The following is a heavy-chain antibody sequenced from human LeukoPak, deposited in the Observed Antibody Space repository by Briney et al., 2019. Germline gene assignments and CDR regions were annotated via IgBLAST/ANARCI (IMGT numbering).Heavy chain of an antibody. J-gene: IGHJ4*02. CDR2: IKQDGSEK. V-gene: IGHV3-7*01. CDR3: TRKLSPPDY. D-gene: IGHD4-23*01. Sequence: GSLRLSCAASEFTFENYWMSWVRQAPGKGLEWVANIKQDGSEKFYVDSVKGRFTISRDNAKNSLSLQMSSLRVEDTAVYYCTRKLSPPDYWGKGTLVTVSS. CDR1: EFTFENYW.